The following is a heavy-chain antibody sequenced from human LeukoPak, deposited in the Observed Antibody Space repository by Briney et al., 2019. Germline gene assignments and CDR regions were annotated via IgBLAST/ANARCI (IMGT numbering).Heavy chain of an antibody. D-gene: IGHD6-19*01. Sequence: GGSLRLSCAASGFTFDDYAMHWVRKAPWTGMEFVSGISWNSGSIGYADSVKGRFTISRDNAKNSLYLQMNSLRAEDTALYYCAKSKGGLAVAAPFDYSGQGTLVTVSS. CDR2: ISWNSGSI. CDR1: GFTFDDYA. J-gene: IGHJ4*02. CDR3: AKSKGGLAVAAPFDY. V-gene: IGHV3-9*01.